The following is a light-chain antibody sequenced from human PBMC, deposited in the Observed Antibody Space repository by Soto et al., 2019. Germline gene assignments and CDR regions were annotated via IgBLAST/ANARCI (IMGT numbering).Light chain of an antibody. V-gene: IGKV4-1*01. CDR3: HQYYTTPWT. Sequence: DSVMTQSPDSLAVSLGERATINCKSSQSVLYSSNNKNYLAWYQQKAGQPPNLIIYWASTRKSGVPDRFSGSESGTDFTLTISSLQAEDVAVYYCHQYYTTPWTFGQGTRVELK. J-gene: IGKJ1*01. CDR1: QSVLYSSNNKNY. CDR2: WAS.